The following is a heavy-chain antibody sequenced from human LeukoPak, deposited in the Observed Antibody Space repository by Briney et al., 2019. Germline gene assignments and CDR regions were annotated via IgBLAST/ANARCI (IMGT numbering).Heavy chain of an antibody. D-gene: IGHD3-22*01. CDR1: GYTFTGYF. J-gene: IGHJ4*02. CDR3: ARDLGDSSGYIY. Sequence: HRASVKVSCKASGYTFTGYFIHWVRQAPGQGLEWMGWINPNSGGTNYSQKFQGRVTMTRDTSISTACMELSRLRSDDTAVYYCARDLGDSSGYIYWGQGTLVTVSS. V-gene: IGHV1-2*02. CDR2: INPNSGGT.